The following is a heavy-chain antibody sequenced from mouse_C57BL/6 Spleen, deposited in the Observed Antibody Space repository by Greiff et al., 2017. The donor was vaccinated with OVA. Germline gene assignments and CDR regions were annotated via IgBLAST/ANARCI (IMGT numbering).Heavy chain of an antibody. CDR1: GYTFTSYW. CDR3: AREREYGTAQDY. D-gene: IGHD3-2*02. Sequence: QVQLQQPGAELVKPGASVKLSCKASGYTFTSYWMHWVKQRPGQGLEWIGMIHPNSGSTNYNEKFKSKAKLTVDKSSSTAYMQLSSLTSEESAVNYCAREREYGTAQDYWGKGTTLTVSS. V-gene: IGHV1-64*01. CDR2: IHPNSGST. J-gene: IGHJ2*01.